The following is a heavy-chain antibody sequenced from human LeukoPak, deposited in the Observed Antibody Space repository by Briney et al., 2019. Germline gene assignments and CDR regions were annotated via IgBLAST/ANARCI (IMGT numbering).Heavy chain of an antibody. CDR2: IRYDGSNT. CDR3: AKDGHYDIWRGYHYSYYYYMDV. Sequence: PGGSLRLSCAASGFTFSSYGMHWVRQAPCKGLEWVAFIRYDGSNTYYADSVRGRFTISRDNSKNTLSLQMDSLRAEDTAVYYGAKDGHYDIWRGYHYSYYYYMDVWGRGTTVTVSS. CDR1: GFTFSSYG. V-gene: IGHV3-30*02. D-gene: IGHD3-3*01. J-gene: IGHJ6*03.